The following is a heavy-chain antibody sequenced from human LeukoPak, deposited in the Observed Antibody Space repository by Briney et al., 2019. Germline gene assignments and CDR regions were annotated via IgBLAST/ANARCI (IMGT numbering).Heavy chain of an antibody. J-gene: IGHJ5*02. V-gene: IGHV3-23*01. Sequence: GGSLRLSCAASGFTFSSYAMSWVRQAQGKGLEWVSGISGSGGSTYYADSVKGRFTISRDNSKNTLYLQMNSLRAEDTAVYYWAKDANSGYDPNWFDPWGQGPLVTVPS. CDR3: AKDANSGYDPNWFDP. CDR1: GFTFSSYA. D-gene: IGHD5-12*01. CDR2: ISGSGGST.